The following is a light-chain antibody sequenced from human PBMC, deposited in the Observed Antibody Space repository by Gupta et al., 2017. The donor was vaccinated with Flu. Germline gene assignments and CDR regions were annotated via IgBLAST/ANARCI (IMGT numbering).Light chain of an antibody. V-gene: IGKV3-20*01. Sequence: GSLSSSAGDRVTLSCRASQSVASYIYGWHQKTAGHATLLIISGSNWRGRGIPRRFSGSGCGKYITIIISRLEDEDFAEYYCQQYGTSPRTFGQGTKVEIK. CDR2: GSN. J-gene: IGKJ1*01. CDR3: QQYGTSPRT. CDR1: QSVASYI.